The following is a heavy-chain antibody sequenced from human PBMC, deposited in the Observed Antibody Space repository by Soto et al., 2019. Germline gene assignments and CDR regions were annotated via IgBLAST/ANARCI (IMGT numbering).Heavy chain of an antibody. Sequence: TSGTLSLPCLVPGGSISGNYWGWIRQPPGRGLEWIGYIYYSGSTNYNPSLKSRVTISVDTSKNQFSLKLSSVTAADTAVYYCARGQRGRVRFLEWLLFDYWGQGTLVTVSS. CDR3: ARGQRGRVRFLEWLLFDY. J-gene: IGHJ4*02. CDR1: GGSISGNY. D-gene: IGHD3-3*01. CDR2: IYYSGST. V-gene: IGHV4-59*01.